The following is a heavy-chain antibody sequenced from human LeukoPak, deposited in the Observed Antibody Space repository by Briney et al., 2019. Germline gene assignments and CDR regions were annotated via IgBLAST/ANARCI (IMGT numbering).Heavy chain of an antibody. J-gene: IGHJ4*02. V-gene: IGHV3-15*07. D-gene: IGHD6-13*01. CDR1: GLTFNNAW. CDR3: ATEKSSIRSGDF. CDR2: VKSKADGGSI. Sequence: AGGSLRLSCAASGLTFNNAWMNWVRQAPGKGLEWVGRVKSKADGGSIDYGAPVKGRFTISRDDSKNTLYLQMNSLNTEDTAVYYCATEKSSIRSGDFWGRGTLVTVSS.